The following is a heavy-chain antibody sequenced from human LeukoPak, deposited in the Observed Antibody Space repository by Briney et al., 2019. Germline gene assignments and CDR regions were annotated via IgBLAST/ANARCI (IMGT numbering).Heavy chain of an antibody. CDR3: ARDQSHYTAPGDY. CDR1: GFTFSNYD. V-gene: IGHV3-33*01. J-gene: IGHJ4*02. Sequence: SGGSLRLSCAAPGFTFSNYDMHWVRQAPGKGLEWVALIWYDGSNEYYADSVKGRFTISRDNSKNTLYLQMNSLRAEDTAVYYCARDQSHYTAPGDYWGQGTLVTVSS. CDR2: IWYDGSNE. D-gene: IGHD3-10*01.